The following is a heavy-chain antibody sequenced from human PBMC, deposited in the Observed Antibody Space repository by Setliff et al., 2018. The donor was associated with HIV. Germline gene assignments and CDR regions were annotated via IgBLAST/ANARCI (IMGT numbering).Heavy chain of an antibody. V-gene: IGHV4-61*09. CDR3: ASHWVVTRFGMTYDSFDI. CDR1: GDSITTGVYY. J-gene: IGHJ3*02. Sequence: SETLSLTCTVSGDSITTGVYYWSWIRQPAGQGLEWIGHIYASDSSGSTNYNPSLKSRVTISLDTSKNQFSLRLSSVTAADTAVYYCASHWVVTRFGMTYDSFDIWGLGTKVTVSS. CDR2: IYASDSSGST. D-gene: IGHD1-1*01.